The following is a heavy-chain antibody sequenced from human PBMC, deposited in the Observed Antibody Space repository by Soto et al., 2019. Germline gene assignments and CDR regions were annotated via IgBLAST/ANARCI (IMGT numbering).Heavy chain of an antibody. Sequence: ASVKGSSTASRYTFSSYGIRWVRQDPGQGLEWMGWISTYNDNSNYAQKFQGRVTMTTDTSTNTAYMELRSLRPDDTARYYCARDHERRLQVSYGMDVWGQGTTVTVSS. D-gene: IGHD4-4*01. CDR1: RYTFSSYG. J-gene: IGHJ6*02. V-gene: IGHV1-18*04. CDR2: ISTYNDNS. CDR3: ARDHERRLQVSYGMDV.